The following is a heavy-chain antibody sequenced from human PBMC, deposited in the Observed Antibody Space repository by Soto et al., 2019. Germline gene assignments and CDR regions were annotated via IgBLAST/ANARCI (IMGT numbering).Heavy chain of an antibody. CDR3: ARGHRGLRLGELSFFDY. D-gene: IGHD3-16*02. CDR2: ISYDGSNK. CDR1: GFTFSSYA. V-gene: IGHV3-30-3*01. Sequence: QVQLVESGGGVVQPGRSLRLSCAASGFTFSSYAMHWVRQAPGKGLEWVAVISYDGSNKYYADSVKGRFTISRDNSKNTLYLQMNSLRAEDTAVYYCARGHRGLRLGELSFFDYWGQGTLVTVSS. J-gene: IGHJ4*02.